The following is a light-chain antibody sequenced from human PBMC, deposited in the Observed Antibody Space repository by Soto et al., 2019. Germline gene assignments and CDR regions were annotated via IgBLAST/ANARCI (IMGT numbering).Light chain of an antibody. CDR2: DVS. CDR1: SSDVGGYNY. J-gene: IGLJ2*01. V-gene: IGLV2-14*03. CDR3: TSYTSSSTVV. Sequence: QSALTQPASVSGSPGQSITISCTGTSSDVGGYNYVSWYQQHPGKVPKLLIYDVSYRPSGVSNRFSGFKSGNTASLTISGLQAEDEADYYCTSYTSSSTVVFGGGTKLTFL.